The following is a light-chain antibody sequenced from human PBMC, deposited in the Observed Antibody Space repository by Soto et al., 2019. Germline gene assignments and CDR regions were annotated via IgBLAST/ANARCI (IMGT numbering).Light chain of an antibody. J-gene: IGLJ1*01. CDR3: SSYTAFTAYV. V-gene: IGLV2-14*03. CDR2: DVG. Sequence: QSVLTQPASVSVSPGQSITISCTGTNSDVGAYSYVSWYQQYPGKAPKLLIYDVGARPSGISDRFSGSKSGNTASLTISGLQAEVAADYYCSSYTAFTAYVFRSGTKVTVL. CDR1: NSDVGAYSY.